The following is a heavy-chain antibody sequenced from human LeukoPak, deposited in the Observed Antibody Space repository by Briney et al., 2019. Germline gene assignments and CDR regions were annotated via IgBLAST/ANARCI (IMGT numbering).Heavy chain of an antibody. CDR3: ARDPELMVRGVMDY. V-gene: IGHV3-33*01. CDR1: GFTFSSYG. CDR2: IWYDGSNK. D-gene: IGHD3-10*01. J-gene: IGHJ4*02. Sequence: GRSLRLSCAASGFTFSSYGMHWVRQAPGKGLEWVAVIWYDGSNKYYADSVKGRFTISRDNSKNTLYLQMNSLRAEDTAVYYCARDPELMVRGVMDYWGQGTLVTVSS.